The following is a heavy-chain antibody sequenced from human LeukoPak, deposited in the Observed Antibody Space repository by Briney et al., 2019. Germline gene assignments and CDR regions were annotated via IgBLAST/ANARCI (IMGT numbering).Heavy chain of an antibody. CDR3: ARDYDFWSGTSGDYGMDV. D-gene: IGHD3-3*01. J-gene: IGHJ6*02. CDR1: GFTFSSYS. CDR2: ISSSSSYI. V-gene: IGHV3-21*01. Sequence: PGGSLRPSCAASGFTFSSYSMTWVRQAPGKGLEWVSSISSSSSYIYYADSVKGRFTISRDNAKNSLYLQMNSLRAEDTAVYYCARDYDFWSGTSGDYGMDVWGQGTTVTVSS.